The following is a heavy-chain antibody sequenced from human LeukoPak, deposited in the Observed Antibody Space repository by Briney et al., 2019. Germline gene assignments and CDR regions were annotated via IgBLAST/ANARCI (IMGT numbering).Heavy chain of an antibody. J-gene: IGHJ4*02. CDR3: ARDRVGSGYYFDS. CDR1: GFTFSTDS. V-gene: IGHV3-21*05. Sequence: GGSLRLSCAASGFTFSTDSMNWVRQARGKGLEWVSYISGSHTYIYYADSVKGRFTMSRDNAKNSLYLQMNSLRAGDTAVYYCARDRVGSGYYFDSWGQGTLVTVSS. CDR2: ISGSHTYI. D-gene: IGHD3-22*01.